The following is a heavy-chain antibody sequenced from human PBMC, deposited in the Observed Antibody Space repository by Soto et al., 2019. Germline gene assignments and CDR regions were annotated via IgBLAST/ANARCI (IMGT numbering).Heavy chain of an antibody. J-gene: IGHJ6*02. CDR1: GGSISSGGYY. V-gene: IGHV4-31*03. CDR3: ARDLYYYGSGSFEGMDV. CDR2: IYYSGST. Sequence: KPSETLSLTCTVSGGSISSGGYYWSWIRQHPGKGLEWIGYIYYSGSTYYNPSPKSRVTISVDTSKNQFSLKLSSVTAADTAVHYCARDLYYYGSGSFEGMDVWGQGTTVTVSS. D-gene: IGHD3-10*01.